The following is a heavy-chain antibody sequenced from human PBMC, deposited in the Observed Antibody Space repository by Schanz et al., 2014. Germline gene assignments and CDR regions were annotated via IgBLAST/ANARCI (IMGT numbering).Heavy chain of an antibody. Sequence: QVQLVESGGCVVQPGGSLRLSCAASGSTFSSYGMHWVRQAPGKGLEWVAFIRYDGSNKFYADSVRGRFTISRDNSKNTLYLQMNSLGAEDTAVYYCAKEGVTAAGTLYWGQGTLVTVSS. CDR3: AKEGVTAAGTLY. J-gene: IGHJ4*02. CDR1: GSTFSSYG. V-gene: IGHV3-30*02. D-gene: IGHD6-13*01. CDR2: IRYDGSNK.